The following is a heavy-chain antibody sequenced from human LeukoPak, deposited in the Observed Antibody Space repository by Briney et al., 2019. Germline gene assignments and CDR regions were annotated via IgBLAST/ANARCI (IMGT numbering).Heavy chain of an antibody. CDR1: GFTFSAYW. D-gene: IGHD3-10*01. V-gene: IGHV3-7*01. CDR3: ASLAAYYYGSGSSD. Sequence: PGGSLRLSCAASGFTFSAYWMSWVRQAPGKGLEGVANIKGDGSEKFYVDSVKGRFTISRDNAKNSVYLQMNSLRAEDTAVYFCASLAAYYYGSGSSDWGQGTLVTVSS. J-gene: IGHJ4*02. CDR2: IKGDGSEK.